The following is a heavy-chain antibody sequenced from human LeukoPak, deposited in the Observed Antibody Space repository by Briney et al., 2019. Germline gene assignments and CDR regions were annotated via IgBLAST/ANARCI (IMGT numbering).Heavy chain of an antibody. CDR1: GFTFDDYA. Sequence: GGSLRLSCAASGFTFDDYAMHWVRQAPGKGLEWVSGISWNSGSIGYADSVKGRFTISRDNAKNSLYLQMNSLRAEDTALYYCAKDKAAAGTYYYYGMDVWGQGTTVTVPS. J-gene: IGHJ6*02. D-gene: IGHD6-13*01. CDR2: ISWNSGSI. V-gene: IGHV3-9*01. CDR3: AKDKAAAGTYYYYGMDV.